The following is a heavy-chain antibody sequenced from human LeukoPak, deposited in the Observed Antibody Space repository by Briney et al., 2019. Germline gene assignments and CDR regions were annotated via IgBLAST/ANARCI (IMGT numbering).Heavy chain of an antibody. J-gene: IGHJ4*02. D-gene: IGHD2-15*01. Sequence: PGKSLRLSCAASGFTFSGYPIHWVRQAPGKGLEWVAVISYDGSNKYYADSVKGRFTISRDNSKNTLYLQMNSLRAEDTAVYYCARRYCSGGTCYFFDYWGQGTLVTVSS. V-gene: IGHV3-30*14. CDR1: GFTFSGYP. CDR3: ARRYCSGGTCYFFDY. CDR2: ISYDGSNK.